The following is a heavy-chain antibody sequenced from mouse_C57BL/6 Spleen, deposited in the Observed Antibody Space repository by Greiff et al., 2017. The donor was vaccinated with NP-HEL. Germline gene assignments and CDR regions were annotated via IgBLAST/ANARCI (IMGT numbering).Heavy chain of an antibody. CDR2: ISDGGSYT. D-gene: IGHD1-1*01. J-gene: IGHJ3*01. CDR1: GFTFSSYA. Sequence: DVMLVESGGGLVKPGGSLKLSCAASGFTFSSYAMSWVRQTPEKRLEWVATISDGGSYTYYPDNVKGRFTISRDNAKNNLYLQMSHLKSEDTAMYYCARDQNYYGSSSFAYWGQGTLVTVSA. CDR3: ARDQNYYGSSSFAY. V-gene: IGHV5-4*01.